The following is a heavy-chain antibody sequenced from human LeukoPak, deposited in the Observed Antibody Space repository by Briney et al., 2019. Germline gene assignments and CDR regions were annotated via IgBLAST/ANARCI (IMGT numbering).Heavy chain of an antibody. CDR1: GYTFTSYY. Sequence: GASVKVSCKASGYTFTSYYMHWVRQAPGQGLEWMGIINPSGGSTSYAQKLRSRVTMTRDTSTSTLYMELSSVRSQDTAPYSRARKALGRGSLTPDGWFDPWGQGTLVTVSS. D-gene: IGHD7-27*01. CDR2: INPSGGST. CDR3: ARKALGRGSLTPDGWFDP. V-gene: IGHV1-46*04. J-gene: IGHJ5*02.